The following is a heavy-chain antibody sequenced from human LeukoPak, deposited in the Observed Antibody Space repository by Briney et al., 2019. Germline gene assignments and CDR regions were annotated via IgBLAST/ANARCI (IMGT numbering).Heavy chain of an antibody. D-gene: IGHD3-22*01. CDR1: GFTFSIYS. V-gene: IGHV3-48*04. CDR2: ISGSSDTI. Sequence: GGSLRLSCAASGFTFSIYSMNWVRQAPGKGLEWVSYISGSSDTIYYADSVKGRFTISRDNAKNSLYLQMNSLRAEDTAVYYCARDYYDSSGYYQGGYWGQGTLVTVSS. CDR3: ARDYYDSSGYYQGGY. J-gene: IGHJ4*02.